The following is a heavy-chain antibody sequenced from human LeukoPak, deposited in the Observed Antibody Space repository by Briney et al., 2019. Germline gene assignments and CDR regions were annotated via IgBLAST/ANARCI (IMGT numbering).Heavy chain of an antibody. CDR1: CFAVSCYH. CDR3: APKYYSRHV. J-gene: IGHJ6*01. Sequence: GGPLRLSCAASCFAVSCYHGRGLPQAPERGEEGVLIFYSDDTTYYADSVQGQFTISSDNSNNTPYLQRTSLKAEDTALYYCAPKYYSRHVWGRGTTVTVS. V-gene: IGHV3-53*01. D-gene: IGHD3-10*01. CDR2: FYSDDTT.